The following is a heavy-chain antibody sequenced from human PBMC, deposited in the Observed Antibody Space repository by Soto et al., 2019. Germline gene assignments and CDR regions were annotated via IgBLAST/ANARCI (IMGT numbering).Heavy chain of an antibody. CDR3: AHPRGYGVFDAYDI. V-gene: IGHV3-23*01. CDR1: GFTFSTYA. Sequence: GSLSLSCAASGFTFSTYAMSLVRQAPGKGLEWVSAISASGDITYSADSVKGRFTISRDNPMNALHLQMNSLRVEDTAVYYCAHPRGYGVFDAYDIWGQGTMVTVSS. J-gene: IGHJ3*02. CDR2: ISASGDIT. D-gene: IGHD4-17*01.